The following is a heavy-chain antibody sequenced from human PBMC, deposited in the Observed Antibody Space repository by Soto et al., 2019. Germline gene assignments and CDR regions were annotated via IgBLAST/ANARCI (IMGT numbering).Heavy chain of an antibody. J-gene: IGHJ5*02. Sequence: PGGSLRLSCAASGFTFSSYGMHWVRQAPGKGLEWVAVISYGGSNKYYADSVKGRFTISRDNSKNTLYLQMNNLRAEDTAVYYCAKDNCISTSCYRLYNWFDPWGQGTLVIVSS. D-gene: IGHD2-2*01. CDR1: GFTFSSYG. CDR3: AKDNCISTSCYRLYNWFDP. CDR2: ISYGGSNK. V-gene: IGHV3-30*18.